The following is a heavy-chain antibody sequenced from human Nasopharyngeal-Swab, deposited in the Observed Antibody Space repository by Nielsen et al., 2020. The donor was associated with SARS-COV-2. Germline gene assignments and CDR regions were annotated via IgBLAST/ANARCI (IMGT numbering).Heavy chain of an antibody. CDR1: GFTFSSYA. Sequence: GESLKISCVVSGFTFSSYAMSWVRQAPGKGLDWVSISGSGDTTYYADSVKDRFTISRDNSKNTLYLEMNSLRVEDTAVYYCAKAPYLRGLDVWGQGTTVTVSS. CDR3: AKAPYLRGLDV. CDR2: SGSGDTT. J-gene: IGHJ6*02. V-gene: IGHV3-23*01. D-gene: IGHD2-21*01.